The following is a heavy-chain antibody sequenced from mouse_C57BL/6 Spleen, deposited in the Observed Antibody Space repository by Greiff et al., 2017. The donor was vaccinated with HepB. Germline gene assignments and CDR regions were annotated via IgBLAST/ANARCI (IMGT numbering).Heavy chain of an antibody. Sequence: QVQLQQPGTELVKPGASVKLSCKASGYTFTSYWMHWVKQRPGQGLEWIGNINPSNGGTNYNEKFKSKATLTVDKSSSTAYMQLSSLTSDDSAVYYCARLLWLRDWYFDVWGTGTTVTVSS. V-gene: IGHV1-53*01. CDR2: INPSNGGT. CDR3: ARLLWLRDWYFDV. CDR1: GYTFTSYW. D-gene: IGHD2-2*01. J-gene: IGHJ1*03.